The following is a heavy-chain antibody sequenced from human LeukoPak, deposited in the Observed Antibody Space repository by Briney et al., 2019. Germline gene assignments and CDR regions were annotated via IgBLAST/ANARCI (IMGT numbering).Heavy chain of an antibody. V-gene: IGHV3-23*01. J-gene: IGHJ6*02. CDR2: ISGGGGNT. D-gene: IGHD4-17*01. CDR1: GFTFSRYA. CDR3: AKDRDFGDPCYYYGMDV. Sequence: GGSLRLSCAASGFTFSRYAMTWVRQAPGKGLEWVSGISGGGGNTYYADSVKGRLTISRDNSKNTLYLQMNSLTAEDTAVYYCAKDRDFGDPCYYYGMDVWGQGTTVTVSS.